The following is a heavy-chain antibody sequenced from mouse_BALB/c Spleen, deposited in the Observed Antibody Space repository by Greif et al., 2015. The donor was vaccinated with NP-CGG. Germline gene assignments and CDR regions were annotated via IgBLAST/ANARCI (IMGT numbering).Heavy chain of an antibody. CDR2: IWAGGST. D-gene: IGHD3-2*01. CDR1: GFSLTSYG. V-gene: IGHV2-9*02. J-gene: IGHJ4*01. CDR3: ARESRQGYAMDY. Sequence: VMLVESGPGLVAPSQSLSITCTVSGFSLTSYGVHWVRQPPGKGLEWLGVIWAGGSTNYNSALMSRLSISKDNSKSXVFLKMNSLQTDDTAMYYCARESRQGYAMDYWGQGTSVTVSS.